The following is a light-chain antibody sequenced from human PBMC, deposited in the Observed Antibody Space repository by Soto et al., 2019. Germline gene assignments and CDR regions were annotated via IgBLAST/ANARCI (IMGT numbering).Light chain of an antibody. CDR3: LSADSSGTYYV. Sequence: SYELTQPPSVSVSLGQMARITCSGEALPKKYAYWYQQKPGQFPVLVIYKDSERPSGIPERFSGSSSGTIVTLTISGVQEEDEADYYCLSADSSGTYYVFGTGTKVTVL. CDR2: KDS. V-gene: IGLV3-16*01. J-gene: IGLJ1*01. CDR1: ALPKKY.